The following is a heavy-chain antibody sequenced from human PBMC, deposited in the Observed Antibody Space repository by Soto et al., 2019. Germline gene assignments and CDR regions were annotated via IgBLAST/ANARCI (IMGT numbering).Heavy chain of an antibody. D-gene: IGHD2-2*02. Sequence: SETLSLPCTVSGGSISSGDYYWSWIRQPPGKGLEWIGYIYYSGSTYYNPSLKSRVTIAVDTSKNQFSLKLSSVTAADTAVYFCARDNCSSTSGYTAMPYFDYWGQGTLVTVSS. CDR3: ARDNCSSTSGYTAMPYFDY. V-gene: IGHV4-30-4*01. J-gene: IGHJ4*02. CDR1: GGSISSGDYY. CDR2: IYYSGST.